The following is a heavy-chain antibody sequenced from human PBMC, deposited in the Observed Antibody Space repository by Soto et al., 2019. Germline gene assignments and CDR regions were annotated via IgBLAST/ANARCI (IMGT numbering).Heavy chain of an antibody. J-gene: IGHJ4*02. Sequence: QVQLQQWGAGLLKPSETLSLTCAVYGGSFSGYYWSWIRQPPGKGLEWIGEINHSGSTNYNPSLKSRVTRSVDTSKNQFSLKLSSVTAADTAVYYCAIGPTVDYWGQGTLVTVSS. CDR1: GGSFSGYY. CDR3: AIGPTVDY. CDR2: INHSGST. V-gene: IGHV4-34*01.